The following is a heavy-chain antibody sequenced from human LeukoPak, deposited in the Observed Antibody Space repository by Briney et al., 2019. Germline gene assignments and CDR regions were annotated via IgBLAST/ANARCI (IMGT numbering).Heavy chain of an antibody. V-gene: IGHV4-31*03. J-gene: IGHJ5*02. CDR2: IYYSGST. CDR3: ARSSTYYYDSSGDNWFDP. Sequence: SHTLSLTCTVSGGSISSGGYYWSWIRQHPGKGLEWIGYIYYSGSTYYNPSLKSRVTISVDTSKNQFSLKLSSVTAADTAVYYCARSSTYYYDSSGDNWFDPWGQGTLVTVSS. CDR1: GGSISSGGYY. D-gene: IGHD3-22*01.